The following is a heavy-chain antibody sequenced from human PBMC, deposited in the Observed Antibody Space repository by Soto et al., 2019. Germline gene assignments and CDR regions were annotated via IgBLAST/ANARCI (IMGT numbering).Heavy chain of an antibody. CDR2: IWYDGSNK. CDR3: ASALETGDY. D-gene: IGHD3-10*01. Sequence: QVQLVESGGGVVQPGRSLRLSCASSGFSFSNYGMHWVRQAPGKGPEWVAVIWYDGSNKYYADSVNGRFTISRDNSKNTLYLQMNSLRAEDTAVYYCASALETGDYWGQGTLVTVSS. CDR1: GFSFSNYG. V-gene: IGHV3-33*01. J-gene: IGHJ4*02.